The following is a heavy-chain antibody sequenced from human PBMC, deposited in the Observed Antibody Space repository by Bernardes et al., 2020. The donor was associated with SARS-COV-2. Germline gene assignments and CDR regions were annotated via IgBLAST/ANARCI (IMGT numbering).Heavy chain of an antibody. CDR1: GYTFTSYG. D-gene: IGHD4-4*01. J-gene: IGHJ1*01. CDR3: ARVVGFDYSKRGPPKYFQH. Sequence: ASVKVSCKASGYTFTSYGISWVRQAPGQGLEWMGWISAYNGNTNYAQKLQGRVTMTTDTSTSTAYMELRSLRSDDTAVYYCARVVGFDYSKRGPPKYFQHWGQGTLVTVSS. V-gene: IGHV1-18*01. CDR2: ISAYNGNT.